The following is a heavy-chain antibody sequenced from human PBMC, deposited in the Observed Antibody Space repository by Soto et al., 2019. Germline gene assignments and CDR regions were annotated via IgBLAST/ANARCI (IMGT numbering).Heavy chain of an antibody. V-gene: IGHV4-30-2*01. CDR2: IYHSGST. J-gene: IGHJ5*02. CDR1: GGSISSGGYS. CDR3: TRGSRVVPAKGCGFDP. D-gene: IGHD2-2*01. Sequence: QLQLQESGSGLVKPSQTLSLTCAVSGGSISSGGYSWSWIRQPPGQGLEWIGYIYHSGSTYYNPSLKSGVTLSVDRSKNQFSLELSSVTAADTAVYYCTRGSRVVPAKGCGFDPWGQGTLVTVSS.